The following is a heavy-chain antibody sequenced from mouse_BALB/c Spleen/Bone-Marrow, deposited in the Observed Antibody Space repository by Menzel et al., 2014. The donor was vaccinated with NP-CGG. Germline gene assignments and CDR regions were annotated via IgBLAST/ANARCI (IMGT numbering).Heavy chain of an antibody. Sequence: VQLQQSGAELVRPGALVKLSCKASGFNIKDYYMHWVKQRPEQGLEWIGWIDPENGNTIYDPKFQGEASITADTSSNTAYLQLSSLTSEDTAVYYCAMITTYWGQGTTLTVSS. CDR1: GFNIKDYY. V-gene: IGHV14-1*02. CDR2: IDPENGNT. D-gene: IGHD2-4*01. J-gene: IGHJ2*01. CDR3: AMITTY.